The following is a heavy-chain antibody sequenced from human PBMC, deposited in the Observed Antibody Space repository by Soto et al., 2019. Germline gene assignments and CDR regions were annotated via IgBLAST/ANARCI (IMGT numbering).Heavy chain of an antibody. J-gene: IGHJ6*03. CDR2: ISSSGSTI. CDR1: GFTFSDYY. D-gene: IGHD3-9*01. CDR3: ARDALTGYFRTPYYYYMDV. V-gene: IGHV3-11*01. Sequence: GGSLRLSCVASGFTFSDYYMSWIRQAPGKGLEWVSYISSSGSTIYYADSVKGRFTISRDNAKNSLYLQMNSLRAEDTAVYYCARDALTGYFRTPYYYYMDVWGKGTTVTVSS.